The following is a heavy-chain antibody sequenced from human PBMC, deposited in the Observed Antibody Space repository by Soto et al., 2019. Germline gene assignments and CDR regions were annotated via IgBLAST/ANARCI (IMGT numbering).Heavy chain of an antibody. J-gene: IGHJ4*02. CDR2: ISWNSDAV. D-gene: IGHD6-13*01. Sequence: EVHLVESGGDLVQPGRSLRLSCVASGFTFGDYAMHWLRQAPGKGLEWVSSISWNSDAVAYADSVKGRFTISRDNAKNSLYLQMNSMRAEDAAFYNCAKEWGRGGDSIWPFDTWGQGTLIAVSS. V-gene: IGHV3-9*01. CDR1: GFTFGDYA. CDR3: AKEWGRGGDSIWPFDT.